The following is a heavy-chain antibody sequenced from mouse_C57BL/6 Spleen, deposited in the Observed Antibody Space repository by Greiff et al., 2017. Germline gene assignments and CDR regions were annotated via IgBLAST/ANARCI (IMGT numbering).Heavy chain of an antibody. V-gene: IGHV5-9*01. CDR3: ARQGGEFAY. Sequence: EVKLVESGGGLVKPGGSLKLSCAASGFTFSSYTMSWVRQTPEKRLEWVATISGGGGNTYYQDSVKGRFTISRDNAKNTLYLQMSSLRSEDTALYYCARQGGEFAYWGQGTLVTVSA. D-gene: IGHD1-1*02. CDR1: GFTFSSYT. J-gene: IGHJ3*01. CDR2: ISGGGGNT.